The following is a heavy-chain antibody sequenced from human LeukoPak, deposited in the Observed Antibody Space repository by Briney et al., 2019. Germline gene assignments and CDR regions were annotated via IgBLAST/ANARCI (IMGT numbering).Heavy chain of an antibody. Sequence: GGSLRLSCAASGFTFSSYWMSWVRQAPGKGLEWVANIKQDGSEEYYVDSVKGRFTISRDNAKNSLYLQMNSLRAEDTAVYYCAKDQAAKMATPDYWGQGTLVTVSS. CDR3: AKDQAAKMATPDY. CDR1: GFTFSSYW. V-gene: IGHV3-7*01. CDR2: IKQDGSEE. D-gene: IGHD5-24*01. J-gene: IGHJ4*02.